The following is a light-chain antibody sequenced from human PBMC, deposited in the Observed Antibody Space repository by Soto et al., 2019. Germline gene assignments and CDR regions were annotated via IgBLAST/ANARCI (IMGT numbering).Light chain of an antibody. J-gene: IGKJ5*01. CDR3: QRYSSYL. V-gene: IGKV1-5*01. CDR1: QSISSW. CDR2: DAS. Sequence: DTQMTQSPSTLSTSVGDRVTITCRASQSISSWLAWYQQKPGKAPKLLIYDASTLESGVPSRFSGSGSGTEFTLTISSLQPDDFATYYCQRYSSYLFGQGTRLEIK.